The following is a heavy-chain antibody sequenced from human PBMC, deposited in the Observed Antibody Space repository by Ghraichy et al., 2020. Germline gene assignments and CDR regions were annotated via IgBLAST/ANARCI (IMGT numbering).Heavy chain of an antibody. V-gene: IGHV1-69*13. Sequence: SVKVSCKASGGTFSSYAISWVRQAPGQGLEWMGGIIPIFGTANYAQKFQGRVTITADESTSTAYMELSSLRSEDTAVYYCARDLSAGHNSSGWYEYWWSYYYYGMDVWGQGTTVTVSS. CDR2: IIPIFGTA. CDR3: ARDLSAGHNSSGWYEYWWSYYYYGMDV. D-gene: IGHD6-19*01. J-gene: IGHJ6*02. CDR1: GGTFSSYA.